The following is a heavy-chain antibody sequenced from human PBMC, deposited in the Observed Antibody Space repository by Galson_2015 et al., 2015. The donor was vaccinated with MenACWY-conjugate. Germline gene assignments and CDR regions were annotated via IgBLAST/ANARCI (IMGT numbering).Heavy chain of an antibody. Sequence: QSGAEVKEPGESLKISCQGSGYSFTNYWLGWVRQMPGKGLEWMGIIHLTDSRTKYSPSFQGQVTISADKSIFTAYLLWSSLKASDIAIYYCAGALDGDCHWDLWGQGTTVTVSS. CDR1: GYSFTNYW. J-gene: IGHJ3*01. V-gene: IGHV5-51*01. CDR3: AGALDGDCHWDL. D-gene: IGHD2-21*01. CDR2: IHLTDSRT.